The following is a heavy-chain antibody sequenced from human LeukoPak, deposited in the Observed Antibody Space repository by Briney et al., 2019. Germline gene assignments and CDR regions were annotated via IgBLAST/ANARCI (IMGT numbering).Heavy chain of an antibody. CDR3: ARDRITMVRGVLNWFDP. J-gene: IGHJ5*02. CDR1: GGTFSSYA. Sequence: ASVKVSCKASGGTFSSYAISWVRQAPGQGLEWMGRIIPILGIANYAQKFQGRFTITADKSTSTAYMELSSLRSEDTAVYYCARDRITMVRGVLNWFDPWGQATMVSDSS. CDR2: IIPILGIA. D-gene: IGHD3-10*01. V-gene: IGHV1-69*04.